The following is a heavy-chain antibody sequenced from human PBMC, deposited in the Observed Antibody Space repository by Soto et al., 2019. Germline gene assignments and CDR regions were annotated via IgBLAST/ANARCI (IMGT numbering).Heavy chain of an antibody. Sequence: QLVQSGAEVKKPGSSVKISCKASGGTFSSYVISWLRQAPGQGLEWMGGVIPILGQAYYAPNLQGRVTITADDSTRTAYMELNRLTSADTAVYFCASVGGVGAPPGTDFWGQGTLVTVSS. CDR3: ASVGGVGAPPGTDF. J-gene: IGHJ4*02. V-gene: IGHV1-69*01. CDR1: GGTFSSYV. D-gene: IGHD1-26*01. CDR2: VIPILGQA.